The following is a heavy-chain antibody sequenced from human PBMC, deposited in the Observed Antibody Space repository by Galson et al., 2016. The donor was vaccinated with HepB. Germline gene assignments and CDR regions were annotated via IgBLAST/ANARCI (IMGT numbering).Heavy chain of an antibody. CDR1: GYTFISYA. D-gene: IGHD3-22*01. CDR2: INAGNGNT. CDR3: ARGTVYYYDSSGHRSYYYYGMDV. J-gene: IGHJ6*02. Sequence: SVKVSCKASGYTFISYAMHWVRQAPGQRLEWMGWINAGNGNTKYSQKFQGRVTITRDTSASTAYMEVSSLRSEDTAVYYCARGTVYYYDSSGHRSYYYYGMDVWGQGTTVTVSS. V-gene: IGHV1-3*01.